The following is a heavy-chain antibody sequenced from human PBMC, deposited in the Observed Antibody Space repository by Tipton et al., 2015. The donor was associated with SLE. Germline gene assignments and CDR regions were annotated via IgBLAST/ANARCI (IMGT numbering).Heavy chain of an antibody. CDR1: GGSISRGTYY. V-gene: IGHV4-31*03. Sequence: TLSLTCIVSGGSISRGTYYWSWIRQHPGKGPEWIGYIYSSGGTYYNPSPKSRVTISIDTSKNQFSLKVNAVTAADTALCYCARHPRGNGYYDLWGQGTLVAVS. CDR3: ARHPRGNGYYDL. CDR2: IYSSGGT. D-gene: IGHD3-22*01. J-gene: IGHJ1*01.